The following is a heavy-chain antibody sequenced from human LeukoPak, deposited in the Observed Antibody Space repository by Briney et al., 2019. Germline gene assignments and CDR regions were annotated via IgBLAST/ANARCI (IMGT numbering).Heavy chain of an antibody. CDR2: ISASGGGT. CDR3: ATRGTTFRWFDP. CDR1: GFTFSSYG. D-gene: IGHD1-1*01. Sequence: PGGSLRLSCAASGFTFSSYGMSWVRQAPGKGLEWVSSISASGGGTYYADSVKGRFTISRDNSRNTLYLQMNSLRAEDTAVYYCATRGTTFRWFDPWGQGTLVTVSS. V-gene: IGHV3-23*01. J-gene: IGHJ5*02.